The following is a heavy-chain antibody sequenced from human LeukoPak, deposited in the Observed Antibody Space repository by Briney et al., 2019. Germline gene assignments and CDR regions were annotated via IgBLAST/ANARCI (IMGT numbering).Heavy chain of an antibody. CDR2: IQYDGSKK. D-gene: IGHD3-10*01. Sequence: GGSLRLSCVASGFTFSSNGMHWVRQAPGKGLEWVTFIQYDGSKKYYADSVKGRFTISRDNSKNTLYLEMNSLRAEDTAVYYCAKDIGSYYDYWGQGTLVAVSS. J-gene: IGHJ4*02. CDR3: AKDIGSYYDY. CDR1: GFTFSSNG. V-gene: IGHV3-30*02.